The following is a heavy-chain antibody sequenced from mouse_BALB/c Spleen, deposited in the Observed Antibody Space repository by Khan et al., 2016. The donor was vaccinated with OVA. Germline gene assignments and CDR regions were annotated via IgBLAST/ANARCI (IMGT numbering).Heavy chain of an antibody. J-gene: IGHJ3*01. CDR1: GYSITSDYA. CDR2: ISYSGST. V-gene: IGHV3-2*02. D-gene: IGHD1-1*01. CDR3: ARGGYYYGSSSFAY. Sequence: EVQLQESEPGLVKPSQSLSLTCTVTGYSITSDYAWNWIRQFPGNKLEWMGYISYSGSTSYNPSLKSRISITRDTSKNQFFLQLNSVTTEDTATYYGARGGYYYGSSSFAYWGQGTLVTVSA.